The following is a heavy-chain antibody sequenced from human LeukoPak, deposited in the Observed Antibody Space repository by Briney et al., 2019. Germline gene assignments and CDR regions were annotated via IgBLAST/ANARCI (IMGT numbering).Heavy chain of an antibody. J-gene: IGHJ4*02. V-gene: IGHV1-2*02. Sequence: ASVKVSCKASGYTFSGYYMYWVRQAPGQGLEWMGWINPNNDDTNSAPKFQGRVSMTWDTSISTAYMQLNTLTSDDTAVYYCAKTAVPGTRELDYWGQGALVTVSS. CDR3: AKTAVPGTRELDY. CDR2: INPNNDDT. CDR1: GYTFSGYY. D-gene: IGHD6-19*01.